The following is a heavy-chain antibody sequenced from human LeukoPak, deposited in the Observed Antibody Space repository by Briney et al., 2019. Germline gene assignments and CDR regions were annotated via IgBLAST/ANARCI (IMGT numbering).Heavy chain of an antibody. CDR3: ARVGISEWLLEDY. CDR2: IKQDESEK. D-gene: IGHD3-3*01. V-gene: IGHV3-7*01. J-gene: IGHJ4*02. Sequence: GGPLRLSCVASGFNMGSYWMSWVRQTPGKGLEWVANIKQDESEKYYVESVKGRFTISRDNAQNSVYLQMNNLRVEDTALYYCARVGISEWLLEDYWGQGTLVIVSS. CDR1: GFNMGSYW.